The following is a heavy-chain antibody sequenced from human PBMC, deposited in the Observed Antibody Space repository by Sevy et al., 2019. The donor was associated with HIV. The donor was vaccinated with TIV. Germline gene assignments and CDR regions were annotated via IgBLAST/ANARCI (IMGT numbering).Heavy chain of an antibody. Sequence: GGSLRLSCTASGFTFGDFYMSWIRQAPGKGLEWVSYISDSGHIKHYEDSVKGRFLISRDNAHNTVHLQMNSLTAEDTADYYCVRGGGRIHDYDYWGRGTLVTVSS. J-gene: IGHJ4*02. V-gene: IGHV3-11*01. CDR3: VRGGGRIHDYDY. CDR2: ISDSGHIK. CDR1: GFTFGDFY. D-gene: IGHD3-16*01.